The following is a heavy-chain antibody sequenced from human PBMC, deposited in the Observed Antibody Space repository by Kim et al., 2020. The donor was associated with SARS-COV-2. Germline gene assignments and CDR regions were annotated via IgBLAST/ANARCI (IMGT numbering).Heavy chain of an antibody. CDR2: ISYDGSNK. J-gene: IGHJ4*02. CDR3: AKSFSGSYVGLDY. V-gene: IGHV3-30*18. CDR1: GFTFNTYG. D-gene: IGHD1-26*01. Sequence: GGSLRLSCAASGFTFNTYGMHWVRQAPGKGLEWVAVISYDGSNKYYADSVKGRFTISRDNSKNTLYLQMNSLRIEDTAVYYCAKSFSGSYVGLDYWGQGTLVTVSS.